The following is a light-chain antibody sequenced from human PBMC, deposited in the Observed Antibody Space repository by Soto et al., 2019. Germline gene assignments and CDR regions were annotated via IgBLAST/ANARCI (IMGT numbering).Light chain of an antibody. Sequence: DIVMTQSPATLSLSPGDRATLSCWASLTVSTNLAWYQQKPGQAPRLLIYYTSTRATGIPARFSGSGSAKEFTLTISSLQPEDSATYYCQQSYSTPWTFGQGTKVEIK. CDR2: YTS. J-gene: IGKJ1*01. V-gene: IGKV3-15*01. CDR3: QQSYSTPWT. CDR1: LTVSTN.